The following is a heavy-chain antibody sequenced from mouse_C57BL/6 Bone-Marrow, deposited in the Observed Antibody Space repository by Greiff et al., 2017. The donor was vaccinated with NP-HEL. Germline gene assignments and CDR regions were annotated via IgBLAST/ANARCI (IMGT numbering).Heavy chain of an antibody. J-gene: IGHJ4*01. Sequence: VQLQQSGPELVKPGASVKISCKASGYAFSSSWMNWVKQRPGKGLEWIGRIYPGDGDTNYNGKLKGQATLTADKSSSTAYMQLSSLTSEDSAVYFCASGYYGNFYAMDYWGQGTSVTVSS. CDR2: IYPGDGDT. CDR1: GYAFSSSW. CDR3: ASGYYGNFYAMDY. V-gene: IGHV1-82*01. D-gene: IGHD2-1*01.